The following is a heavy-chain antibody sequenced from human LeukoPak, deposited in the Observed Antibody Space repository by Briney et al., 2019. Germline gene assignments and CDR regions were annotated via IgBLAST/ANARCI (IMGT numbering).Heavy chain of an antibody. Sequence: GGSLRLSCAASGFTFSSYGIHWVRQAPGKGLEWVTFIGYDGRNKYYTDSVKGRFTISRDNSKNTLYLQMNSLRAEDTAVYYCAKDNAYYYADYWGQGTLVTVSS. CDR1: GFTFSSYG. D-gene: IGHD3-10*01. CDR3: AKDNAYYYADY. V-gene: IGHV3-30*02. J-gene: IGHJ4*02. CDR2: IGYDGRNK.